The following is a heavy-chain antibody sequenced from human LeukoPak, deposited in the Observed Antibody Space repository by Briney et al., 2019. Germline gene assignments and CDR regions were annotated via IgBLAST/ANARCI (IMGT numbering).Heavy chain of an antibody. J-gene: IGHJ5*02. CDR2: ISYDGSNK. CDR1: GFTFSSYA. D-gene: IGHD3-9*01. V-gene: IGHV3-30*04. CDR3: ARAYDILTGYPGGYNWFDP. Sequence: GGSLRLSCAASGFTFSSYAMHWVRQAPGKGLEWVAVISYDGSNKYYADSVKGRFTISRDNSKNTLYLRMNSLRAEDTAVYYCARAYDILTGYPGGYNWFDPWGQGTLVTVSS.